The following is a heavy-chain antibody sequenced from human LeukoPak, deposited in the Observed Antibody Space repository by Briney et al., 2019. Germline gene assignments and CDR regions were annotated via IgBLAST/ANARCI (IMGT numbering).Heavy chain of an antibody. J-gene: IGHJ3*02. CDR3: ATDVPLPPVVPDAFDI. Sequence: ASVKVSCKVSGYALTELSMHWVRQAPGKGLEWMGGFDPEDGETIYAQKFQGRVTMTEDTSTDTAYMELSSLRSEDTAVYYCATDVPLPPVVPDAFDIWGQGTMVTVSS. D-gene: IGHD2-2*01. V-gene: IGHV1-24*01. CDR2: FDPEDGET. CDR1: GYALTELS.